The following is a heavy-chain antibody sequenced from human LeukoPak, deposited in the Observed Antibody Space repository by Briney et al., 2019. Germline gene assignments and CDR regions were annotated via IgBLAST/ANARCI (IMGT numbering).Heavy chain of an antibody. CDR1: GFTFSSYA. CDR3: AIFSSGYSINFDY. J-gene: IGHJ4*02. V-gene: IGHV3-23*01. D-gene: IGHD3-22*01. Sequence: GGSLRLSCAASGFTFSSYAMSWVRQAPGKGLEWVSAISGSGGSTYYADSVKGRFTISRDNSKNSLYLQMNSLRTEDTALYYCAIFSSGYSINFDYWGQGTLVTVSS. CDR2: ISGSGGST.